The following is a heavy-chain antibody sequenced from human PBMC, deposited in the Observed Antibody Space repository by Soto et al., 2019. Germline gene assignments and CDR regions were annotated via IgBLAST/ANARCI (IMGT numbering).Heavy chain of an antibody. CDR2: IYYSGTT. J-gene: IGHJ3*01. CDR3: ASGMGGTYEAFDP. V-gene: IGHV4-59*07. CDR1: SGSIGTYF. D-gene: IGHD3-16*01. Sequence: QVQLRESCPGLVKPSDTLSLTCTVCSGSIGTYFWRWIRQPPGKDLEWIGYIYYSGTTNYNPSLKSRVTIFLDTSKHQFSLRLSSVTAADTAVYYCASGMGGTYEAFDPWGQWTLVTVSS.